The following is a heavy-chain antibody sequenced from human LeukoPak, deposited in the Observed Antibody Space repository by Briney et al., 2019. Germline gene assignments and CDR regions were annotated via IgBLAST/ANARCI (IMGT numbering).Heavy chain of an antibody. V-gene: IGHV3-23*01. CDR1: GFTFSSYA. Sequence: GGSLRLSCAASGFTFSSYAVHWVRRAPGQGLEGVSAISESGYSTYYADAGNGRFTISRDNSKTTRYLEMNSLRAEGTAVYYCANLGRFSSADYWGQGTLVTVSS. D-gene: IGHD6-13*01. CDR2: ISESGYST. CDR3: ANLGRFSSADY. J-gene: IGHJ4*02.